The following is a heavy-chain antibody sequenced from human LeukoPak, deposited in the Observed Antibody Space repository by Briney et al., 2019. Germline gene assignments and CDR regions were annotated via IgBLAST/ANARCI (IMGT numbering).Heavy chain of an antibody. CDR1: GFTFSSYA. D-gene: IGHD2-2*01. J-gene: IGHJ5*02. CDR2: ISGSGDST. Sequence: PGGSLRLSCAASGFTFSSYAMSWVRQAPGKGLEWASAISGSGDSTYYADSVKGRFTISRDHSKNTLYLQMYSLRAEDTALYYCAKGAYQNVGYNSFDPWGQGTLVTVSS. V-gene: IGHV3-23*01. CDR3: AKGAYQNVGYNSFDP.